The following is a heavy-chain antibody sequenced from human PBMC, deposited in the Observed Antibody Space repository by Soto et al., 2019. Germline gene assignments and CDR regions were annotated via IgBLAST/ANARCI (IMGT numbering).Heavy chain of an antibody. Sequence: QVQLVQSGAEVKKPGASVKVSCKASGYTFTSYAMHWVRQAPGQRLEWMGWINAGNGNTKYSQKFQGRVTITRDTSASTAYMELSSLRSEDTAVYYCARDSSSWYGGGFEYWGQGTLVTVSS. CDR2: INAGNGNT. V-gene: IGHV1-3*01. CDR1: GYTFTSYA. CDR3: ARDSSSWYGGGFEY. J-gene: IGHJ4*02. D-gene: IGHD6-13*01.